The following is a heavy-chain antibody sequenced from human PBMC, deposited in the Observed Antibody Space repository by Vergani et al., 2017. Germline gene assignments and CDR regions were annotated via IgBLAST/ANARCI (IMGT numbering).Heavy chain of an antibody. Sequence: QVQLVESGGGLVKPGGSLRLSCAASGFTFSDYYMSWIRQAPGKGLEWVSYISSSGSTIYYADSVKGRFTISRDNAKNSLYLQMNSLRAEDTAVYYGARDYYYYDSSGYGKPFDYWGQGTLVTVSS. D-gene: IGHD3-22*01. CDR1: GFTFSDYY. CDR2: ISSSGSTI. V-gene: IGHV3-11*04. J-gene: IGHJ4*02. CDR3: ARDYYYYDSSGYGKPFDY.